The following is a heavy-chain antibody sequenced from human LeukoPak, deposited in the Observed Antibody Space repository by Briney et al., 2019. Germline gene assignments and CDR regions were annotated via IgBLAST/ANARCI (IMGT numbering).Heavy chain of an antibody. CDR3: AKDGDDCIED. CDR1: GFTFSSYE. CDR2: ISSSGSTI. J-gene: IGHJ4*02. V-gene: IGHV3-48*03. D-gene: IGHD2-21*01. Sequence: GGSLRLSCAASGFTFSSYEMNWVRQAPGKGLEWVSYISSSGSTIYYADSVKGRFTISRDNSKNTLYLQVNGLRAEDTAIYYCAKDGDDCIEDWGQGTLVTVSS.